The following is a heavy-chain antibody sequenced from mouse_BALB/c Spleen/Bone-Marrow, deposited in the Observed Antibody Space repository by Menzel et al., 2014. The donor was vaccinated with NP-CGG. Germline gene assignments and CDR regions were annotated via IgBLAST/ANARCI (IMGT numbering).Heavy chain of an antibody. CDR3: ARYDGYFDY. D-gene: IGHD2-3*01. CDR2: INPGSGST. J-gene: IGHJ2*01. CDR1: GYAFSDYL. V-gene: IGHV1-54*01. Sequence: VKLMEFGAELVRPGTSMKGSCKASGYAFSDYLMERLKQRPGQGLEWIGVINPGSGSTNYNEKFKDKATLTADKSSSTAYMQLSSLTSDDSAVYFCARYDGYFDYWGQGTTLTVSS.